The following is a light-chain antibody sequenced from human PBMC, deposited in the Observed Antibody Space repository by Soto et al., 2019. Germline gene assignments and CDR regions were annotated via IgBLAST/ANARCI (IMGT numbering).Light chain of an antibody. Sequence: QSALTQPASVSGSPGQSITISCTGTSSDVGGYNYVSWYQQHPGKAPKLMIYDVSNRPSGLSNRFFASESGNTASLTISGLQAEDEADYYCSSYTITSTLVFGTGTKLTVL. J-gene: IGLJ1*01. V-gene: IGLV2-14*01. CDR2: DVS. CDR1: SSDVGGYNY. CDR3: SSYTITSTLV.